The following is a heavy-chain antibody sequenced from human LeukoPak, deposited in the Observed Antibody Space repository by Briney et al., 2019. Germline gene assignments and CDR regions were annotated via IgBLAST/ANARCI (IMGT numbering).Heavy chain of an antibody. Sequence: SETLSLTCTVSGGSISSGDYYWSWIRQPPGKDLEWIGYISNSGNTHYNPSLKSRLTISVDTSKNQFSLNLRSVTAADTAVYYCARVRGGLDIYYYCYYMDVWGKGTTVTVSS. CDR2: ISNSGNT. J-gene: IGHJ6*03. D-gene: IGHD3-16*01. CDR3: ARVRGGLDIYYYCYYMDV. V-gene: IGHV4-30-4*08. CDR1: GGSISSGDYY.